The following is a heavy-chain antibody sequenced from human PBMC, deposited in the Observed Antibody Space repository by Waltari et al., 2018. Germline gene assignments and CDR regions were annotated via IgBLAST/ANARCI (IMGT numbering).Heavy chain of an antibody. CDR3: ARAHSYGSSDYYYMDV. J-gene: IGHJ6*03. CDR1: GFTFSHYS. V-gene: IGHV3-21*02. CDR2: ISSSSSYI. D-gene: IGHD5-18*01. Sequence: EVQLVESGGGLVKPGGSQRLSCAASGFTFSHYSMNWVRQAPGKGLEWVSSISSSSSYIYYADSVKGRFTISRDNAKNSLSLQMNSLRAEDTAVYYCARAHSYGSSDYYYMDVWGNGTTVTVSS.